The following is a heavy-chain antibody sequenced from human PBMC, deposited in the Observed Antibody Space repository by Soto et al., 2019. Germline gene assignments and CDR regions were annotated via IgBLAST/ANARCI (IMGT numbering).Heavy chain of an antibody. CDR1: GYTFSNFG. Sequence: ASVKVSCKASGYTFSNFGVTWVRRAPGQGLEWMGWISAYIDTPNYAQKFQGRVTMTIDTSTSTAYMDLRSLTSDDTAVYYCATVIPGVEAWFDRWGQGTLVTVSS. D-gene: IGHD2-2*01. V-gene: IGHV1-18*01. CDR2: ISAYIDTP. CDR3: ATVIPGVEAWFDR. J-gene: IGHJ5*02.